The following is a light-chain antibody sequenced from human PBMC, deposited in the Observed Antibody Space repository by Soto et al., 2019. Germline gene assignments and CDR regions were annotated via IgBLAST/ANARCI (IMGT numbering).Light chain of an antibody. J-gene: IGLJ3*02. CDR2: EVS. CDR3: SSYTGSSTPV. Sequence: QSVLTQPASVSGSPGQSITISCTGTSSDVGGYNYVSWYQHHPGKAPKLMIYEVSNRPSGVSNRFSGSKSGNTASRTISGLQAEDETDYYYSSYTGSSTPVFGGGTKLTVL. V-gene: IGLV2-14*01. CDR1: SSDVGGYNY.